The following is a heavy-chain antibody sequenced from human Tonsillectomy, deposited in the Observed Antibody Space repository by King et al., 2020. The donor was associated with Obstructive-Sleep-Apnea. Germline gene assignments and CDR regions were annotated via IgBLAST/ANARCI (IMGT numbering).Heavy chain of an antibody. D-gene: IGHD3-10*01. CDR3: ARAFERGVTRYFYYYYGMDV. J-gene: IGHJ6*02. CDR1: GFTFSSYS. CDR2: ISSSSSTI. V-gene: IGHV3-48*04. Sequence: LQLVQSGGGLVQPGGSLRLSCAASGFTFSSYSMNWVRQAPGKGLEWVSYISSSSSTIYYADSVKGRLTISRDNAKNSLYLQMNSLRAEDTAVYYCARAFERGVTRYFYYYYGMDVWGQGTTVTVSS.